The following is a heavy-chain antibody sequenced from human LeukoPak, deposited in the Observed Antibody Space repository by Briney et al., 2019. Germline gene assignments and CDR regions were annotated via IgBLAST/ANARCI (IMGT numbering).Heavy chain of an antibody. Sequence: SLRLSCAASVFALSIYAIHCVRQAPGEGLWCGSVISYDGRNEYYAESLTGRFTLSRDNSKNPLYLQMTSLRAEETAVYYCARGGESLDAKRTPVDYWGQGTLVTVSS. CDR1: VFALSIYA. CDR2: ISYDGRNE. D-gene: IGHD3-16*01. CDR3: ARGGESLDAKRTPVDY. J-gene: IGHJ4*02. V-gene: IGHV3-30*04.